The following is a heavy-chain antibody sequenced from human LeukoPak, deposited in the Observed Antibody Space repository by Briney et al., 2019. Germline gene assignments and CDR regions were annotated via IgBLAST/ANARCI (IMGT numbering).Heavy chain of an antibody. Sequence: GASVKASCKASGGTFNSFVISWVRQAPGQGLEWMGGIIPLFGTANYAQKFQDRATITADESTSTAYMELSSLRSGDTAFYYCARLGGDSSDYPFDHWGQGTLVTVSS. CDR2: IIPLFGTA. CDR3: ARLGGDSSDYPFDH. D-gene: IGHD3-22*01. J-gene: IGHJ4*02. V-gene: IGHV1-69*13. CDR1: GGTFNSFV.